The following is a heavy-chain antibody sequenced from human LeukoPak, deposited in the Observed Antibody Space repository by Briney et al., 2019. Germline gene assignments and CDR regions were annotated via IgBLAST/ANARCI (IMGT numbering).Heavy chain of an antibody. CDR2: ISAYNGNT. J-gene: IGHJ5*02. V-gene: IGHV1-18*04. Sequence: ASVKVSCKASGYAFTSYGISWVRQAPGQGLEWMGWISAYNGNTNYAQKLQGRVTMTTDTSTSTAYMELRSLRSDDTAVYYCARGPGIARPKNWFDPWGQGTLVTVSS. CDR3: ARGPGIARPKNWFDP. D-gene: IGHD6-13*01. CDR1: GYAFTSYG.